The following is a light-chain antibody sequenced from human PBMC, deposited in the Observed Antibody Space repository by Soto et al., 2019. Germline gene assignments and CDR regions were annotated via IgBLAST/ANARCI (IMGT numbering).Light chain of an antibody. J-gene: IGLJ3*02. CDR3: AAWDDSLSGVV. CDR1: FSNIGSNF. Sequence: QAVVTQPPSASGTPGQTVTISCSGRFSNIGSNFIYWYQQLPGTAPKLLTYRNNERPSGVPDRFSASKSGTSASLAISGLRSEDEADYHCAAWDDSLSGVVFGGGTKLTVL. V-gene: IGLV1-47*01. CDR2: RNN.